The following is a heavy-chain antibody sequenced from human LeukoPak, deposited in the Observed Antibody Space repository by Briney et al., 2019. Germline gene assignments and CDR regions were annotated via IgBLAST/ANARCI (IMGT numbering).Heavy chain of an antibody. CDR1: GGSIATNFY. CDR2: IYFSGPT. Sequence: SETLSLTCNVSGGSIATNFYWTWIRQRPVTGLEWIGYIYFSGPTYYNPSLKSRLTLSSDSSRNQFSLNLESVTAADSAVYFCVRDHDRSGYFDYWGQGILVTVSS. CDR3: VRDHDRSGYFDY. J-gene: IGHJ4*02. V-gene: IGHV4-31*03. D-gene: IGHD3-3*01.